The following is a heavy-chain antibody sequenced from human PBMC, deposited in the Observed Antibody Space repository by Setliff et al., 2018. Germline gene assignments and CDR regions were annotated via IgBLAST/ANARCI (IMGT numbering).Heavy chain of an antibody. CDR2: FFYSGDS. D-gene: IGHD6-19*01. CDR3: ARHKTGAVGTGEHFQH. J-gene: IGHJ1*01. Sequence: KPSETLSLTCTVSGASINSRYWSWIRQPPGKGLEWIGLFFYSGDSRYNPSLKSRVTMSVDASRNQFSLKLSSVTAADTAVYYCARHKTGAVGTGEHFQHWGQGTLVTVSS. V-gene: IGHV4-59*11. CDR1: GASINSRY.